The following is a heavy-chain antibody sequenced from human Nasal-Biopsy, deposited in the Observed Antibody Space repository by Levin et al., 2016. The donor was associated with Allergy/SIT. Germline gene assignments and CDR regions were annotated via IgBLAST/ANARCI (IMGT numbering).Heavy chain of an antibody. J-gene: IGHJ5*01. CDR3: AKDGGGYDSRDWFDS. Sequence: GESLKISCVASGFTFSSYAMNWVRQAPGKGLEWLSAISGGSISTYYADSVKGRFTISRDNSKKTLYLQMNSLRAEDTAIYYCAKDGGGYDSRDWFDSWGQGTLVTVSS. CDR1: GFTFSSYA. CDR2: ISGGSIST. D-gene: IGHD5-12*01. V-gene: IGHV3-23*01.